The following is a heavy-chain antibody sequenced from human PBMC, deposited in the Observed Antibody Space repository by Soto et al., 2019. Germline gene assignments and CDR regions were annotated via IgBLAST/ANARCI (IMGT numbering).Heavy chain of an antibody. V-gene: IGHV1-2*04. J-gene: IGHJ6*02. D-gene: IGHD6-6*01. CDR1: GYSFTDYH. CDR3: ARNESSNIYGMDV. Sequence: ASVKVSCKASGYSFTDYHIHWVRQAPGQGLEWLGRINPKSGGTSTAQKCQGWVTMTRDRSISTVYMELTRLRAEDTAVYYCARNESSNIYGMDVWGQGTTVTVSS. CDR2: INPKSGGT.